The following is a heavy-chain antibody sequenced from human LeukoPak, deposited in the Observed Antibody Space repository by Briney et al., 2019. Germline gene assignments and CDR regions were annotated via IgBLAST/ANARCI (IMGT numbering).Heavy chain of an antibody. D-gene: IGHD6-13*01. CDR3: ARTHSIARYSRTNYYYYYGMDV. J-gene: IGHJ6*02. CDR1: GFTFSNYA. V-gene: IGHV3-23*01. CDR2: ISGSGGST. Sequence: GGSLRLSCAASGFTFSNYAMNWVRQAPGKGLEWVSAISGSGGSTYYADSVKGRFTISRDNSKNTLYLQMNSLRAEDTAVYYCARTHSIARYSRTNYYYYYGMDVWGQGTTVTVSS.